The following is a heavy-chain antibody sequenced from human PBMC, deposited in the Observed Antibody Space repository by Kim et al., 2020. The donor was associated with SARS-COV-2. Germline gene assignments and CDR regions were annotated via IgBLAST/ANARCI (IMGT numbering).Heavy chain of an antibody. D-gene: IGHD3-16*01. V-gene: IGHV4-61*01. CDR1: GGSVSSGSYY. CDR3: ARGGDYVWGTNSLMDV. CDR2: IYYSGST. Sequence: SETLSLTCTVSGGSVSSGSYYWSWIRQPPGKGLEWIGYIYYSGSTNYNPSLKSRVTISVDTSKNQFSLKLSSVTAADTAVYYCARGGDYVWGTNSLMDVWGQGTTVTVSS. J-gene: IGHJ6*02.